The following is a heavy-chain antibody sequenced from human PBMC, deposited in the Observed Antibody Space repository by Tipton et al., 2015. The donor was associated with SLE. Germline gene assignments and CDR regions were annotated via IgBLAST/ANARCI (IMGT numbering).Heavy chain of an antibody. J-gene: IGHJ4*02. V-gene: IGHV3-53*04. Sequence: SLRLSCVASGFTFNSYSMNWVRQAPGKGLEWVSGFYSGGGTYYADSVKGRFTISRHNSKNTLYLQMNSLRAEDTAVYYCARDLSGWYGLDYWGQGTLVTVSS. D-gene: IGHD6-19*01. CDR2: FYSGGGT. CDR3: ARDLSGWYGLDY. CDR1: GFTFNSYS.